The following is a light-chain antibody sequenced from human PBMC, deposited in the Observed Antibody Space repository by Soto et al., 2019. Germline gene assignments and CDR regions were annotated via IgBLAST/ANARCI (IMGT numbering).Light chain of an antibody. CDR2: GNS. Sequence: QSVLTQPPSVSGAPGQRVTIPCTGSSSNIGAGYDVHWYQQLPGTAPKLLIYGNSNRPSGVPDRFSGSKSGTSASLAITGLQAEDEADYYCQSYDSSLSRYVFGTGNKVTVL. CDR1: SSNIGAGYD. CDR3: QSYDSSLSRYV. V-gene: IGLV1-40*01. J-gene: IGLJ1*01.